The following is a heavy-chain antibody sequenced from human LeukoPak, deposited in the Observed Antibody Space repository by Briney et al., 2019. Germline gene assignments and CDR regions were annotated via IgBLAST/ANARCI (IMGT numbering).Heavy chain of an antibody. CDR1: GGSISSYY. D-gene: IGHD3-9*01. V-gene: IGHV4-59*12. Sequence: SETLSLTCTVSGGSISSYYWSWIRQPPGKGLEWIGYIYYSGSTNYNPSLKSRVTISVDTSKNQFSLKLSSVTAADTAVYYCARETRYFDWLLSYWGQGTLVTVSS. J-gene: IGHJ4*02. CDR3: ARETRYFDWLLSY. CDR2: IYYSGST.